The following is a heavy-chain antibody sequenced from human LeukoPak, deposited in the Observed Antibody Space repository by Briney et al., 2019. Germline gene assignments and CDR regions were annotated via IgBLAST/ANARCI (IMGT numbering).Heavy chain of an antibody. D-gene: IGHD3-16*02. Sequence: SGTLSLTCAVSGGSISDSNWWSWVRQPPDKGLEWIGEIFHSGSTNYNPSLKSRVTMSVDTSKNQFSLKLSSVTAADTAVYYCVRVHDYLWGSYRFFDHWGQGTLVTVSS. CDR2: IFHSGST. CDR1: GGSISDSNW. J-gene: IGHJ4*02. CDR3: VRVHDYLWGSYRFFDH. V-gene: IGHV4-4*02.